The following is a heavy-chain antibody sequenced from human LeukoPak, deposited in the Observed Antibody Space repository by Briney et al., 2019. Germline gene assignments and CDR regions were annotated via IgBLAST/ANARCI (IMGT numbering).Heavy chain of an antibody. CDR1: VYTFTGYY. Sequence: GASVKVSCKASVYTFTGYYMHWVRQAPGQGLEWMGWINPNSGGTNYAQKFQGRVTMTRDTSISTAYMELSRLRSDDTAVYYCARDRNRITIFGVVSTAFDPWGQGTLVTVSS. CDR2: INPNSGGT. J-gene: IGHJ5*02. CDR3: ARDRNRITIFGVVSTAFDP. V-gene: IGHV1-2*02. D-gene: IGHD3-3*01.